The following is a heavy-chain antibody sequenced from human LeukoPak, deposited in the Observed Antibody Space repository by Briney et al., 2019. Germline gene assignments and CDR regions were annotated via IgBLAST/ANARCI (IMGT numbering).Heavy chain of an antibody. CDR3: ARVGGTGDGVY. V-gene: IGHV3-11*05. J-gene: IGHJ4*02. Sequence: GGSLRLSCAVSGFTSGDYYMGWVRQAPGKEMECVSDISSDNTYTNYADSVKGRFTISRDNAKNSLYLQMNSLRAEDTAVYYCARVGGTGDGVYWGQGTLVTVSS. CDR2: ISSDNTYT. D-gene: IGHD7-27*01. CDR1: GFTSGDYY.